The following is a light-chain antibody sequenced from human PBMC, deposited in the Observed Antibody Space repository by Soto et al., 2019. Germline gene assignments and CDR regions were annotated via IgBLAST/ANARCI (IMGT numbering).Light chain of an antibody. CDR1: QSISSW. V-gene: IGKV1-5*03. CDR3: QQYNVNWA. CDR2: KAS. Sequence: DIQMTQSPSTLSASVGDRVTITCRASQSISSWLAWYQQKPGTAPKLLIYKASTLQSGVPSRFSGSGSGTGFTLTISSLQPDDSATYYCQQYNVNWAFGQGTKVEIK. J-gene: IGKJ1*01.